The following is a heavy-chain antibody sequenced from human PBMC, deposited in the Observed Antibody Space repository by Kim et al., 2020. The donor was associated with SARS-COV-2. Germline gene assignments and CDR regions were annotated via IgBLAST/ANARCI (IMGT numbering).Heavy chain of an antibody. Sequence: GRSLRLSCAASGFKFDDCAMHWVRQAPGKGLEWVSGISWNSGSIGYADSVRGRFTISRDNAKNSLYLQMNSLRAEDTALYYCAKDPYYDILTGYGMDVWGQGTTVTVSS. CDR3: AKDPYYDILTGYGMDV. V-gene: IGHV3-9*01. CDR2: ISWNSGSI. J-gene: IGHJ6*02. CDR1: GFKFDDCA. D-gene: IGHD3-9*01.